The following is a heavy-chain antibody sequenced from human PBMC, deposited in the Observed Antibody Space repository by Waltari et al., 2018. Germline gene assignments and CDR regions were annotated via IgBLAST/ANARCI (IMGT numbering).Heavy chain of an antibody. J-gene: IGHJ6*02. CDR1: GYTFTEYY. CDR2: VDPEDGET. CDR3: ATRSPLNGMDV. V-gene: IGHV1-69-2*01. Sequence: EVQLVQSGAEVKKPGATVKSSCKVSGYTFTEYYMPWGQQAPGKGLEWMGLVDPEDGETIYAEKFQGRVTITADTSTDTAYMELSSLRSEDTAVYYCATRSPLNGMDVWGQGTTVTVSS.